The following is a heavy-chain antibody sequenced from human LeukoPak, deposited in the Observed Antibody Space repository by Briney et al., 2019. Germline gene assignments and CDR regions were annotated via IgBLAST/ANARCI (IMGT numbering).Heavy chain of an antibody. V-gene: IGHV4-34*01. CDR3: ANIRRGY. CDR2: INHSGST. J-gene: IGHJ4*02. CDR1: GGSFSGYY. Sequence: PSETLSLTCAVYGGSFSGYYWSWIRQPPGKGLEWIGEINHSGSTNYNPSLKSRVTISVDAFKNQFSLKLCSVTAADTAVYYCANIRRGYWGQGTLVTVSS. D-gene: IGHD3-10*01.